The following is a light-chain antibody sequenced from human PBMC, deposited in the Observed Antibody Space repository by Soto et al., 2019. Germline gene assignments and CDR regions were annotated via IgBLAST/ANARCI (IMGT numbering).Light chain of an antibody. V-gene: IGKV1-27*01. J-gene: IGKJ1*01. CDR3: QKYNSAPWT. CDR1: QAISNS. Sequence: DIQMTQSPSSLSASVGDRVTITCRASQAISNSLAWYQQKPGKVPKLLIYAASTLQSGVPSRFSGSGSGTDFTLTISSLQPEDVATYYCQKYNSAPWTFGQATKVEIK. CDR2: AAS.